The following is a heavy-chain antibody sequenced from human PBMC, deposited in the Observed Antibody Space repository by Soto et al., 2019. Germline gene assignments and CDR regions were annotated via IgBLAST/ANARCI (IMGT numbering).Heavy chain of an antibody. CDR3: ARGPSSRYFDY. D-gene: IGHD2-15*01. V-gene: IGHV4-34*01. CDR2: INHSGST. J-gene: IGHJ4*02. CDR1: GGSFSGYY. Sequence: QVQLQQWGAGLLKPSETLSLTCAVYGGSFSGYYWSWIRQPPGKGLEWIWEINHSGSTNYNPSLKSRVTISVDTSKNQFSLKLSSVTAADTAVYYCARGPSSRYFDYWGQGTLVTVSS.